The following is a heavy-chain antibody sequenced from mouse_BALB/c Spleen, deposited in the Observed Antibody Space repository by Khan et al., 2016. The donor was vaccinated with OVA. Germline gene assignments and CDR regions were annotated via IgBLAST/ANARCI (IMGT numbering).Heavy chain of an antibody. D-gene: IGHD2-12*01. V-gene: IGHV9-4*02. Sequence: QIQLVQSGPELKKPGETVRISCKASGYTFPTAGIQWVQKMPGKGLKWIGWINTHSGVPTYAEDFKGRFAFSLEISVNTAYFQITNLTNEDTATCCWVRGGAADYRSDGGARDYWGQGTSVTVAS. J-gene: IGHJ4*01. CDR2: INTHSGVP. CDR1: GYTFPTAG. CDR3: VRGGAADYRSDGGARDY.